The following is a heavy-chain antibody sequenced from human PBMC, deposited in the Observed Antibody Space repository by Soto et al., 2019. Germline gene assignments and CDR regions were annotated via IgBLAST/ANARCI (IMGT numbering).Heavy chain of an antibody. J-gene: IGHJ5*02. CDR2: IYYSGST. D-gene: IGHD6-19*01. CDR3: ARAGIAVAGRGWFDP. V-gene: IGHV4-61*01. Sequence: QVQLQESGPGLVKPSGTLSLTCAVSGGSISSSNWWSWIRQPPGKGLEWIGYIYYSGSTNYNPSLKSRVTISVDTSKNQFSLKLSSVTAADTAVYYCARAGIAVAGRGWFDPWGQGTLVTVSS. CDR1: GGSISSSNW.